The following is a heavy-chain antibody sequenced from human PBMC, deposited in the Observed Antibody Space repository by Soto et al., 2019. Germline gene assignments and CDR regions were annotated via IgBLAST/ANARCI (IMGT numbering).Heavy chain of an antibody. J-gene: IGHJ4*02. CDR1: GYTLTELS. D-gene: IGHD3-10*01. V-gene: IGHV1-24*01. Sequence: ASVKVSCKVSGYTLTELSMHWVRQAPGKGLEWMGGFDPEDGETIYAQKFQGRVTMTEDTSTDTAYMELSSLRSEDTAVYYCAFRNYYGSGSYYNGPFDYWGQRTLVTVSS. CDR2: FDPEDGET. CDR3: AFRNYYGSGSYYNGPFDY.